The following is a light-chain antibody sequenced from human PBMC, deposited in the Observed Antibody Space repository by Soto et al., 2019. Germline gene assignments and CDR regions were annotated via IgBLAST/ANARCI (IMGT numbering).Light chain of an antibody. V-gene: IGLV2-14*02. J-gene: IGLJ1*01. CDR3: SSYTSSSTPYV. CDR1: SSDVGIYNL. CDR2: EVS. Sequence: QSALTQPASVSGSPGQSITISCTGTSSDVGIYNLVSWYQQHPGKAPKLMIYEVSNRPSGVSNRFSGSKSGNTASLTISGLQAEAEADYYCSSYTSSSTPYVFGTGTKLTVL.